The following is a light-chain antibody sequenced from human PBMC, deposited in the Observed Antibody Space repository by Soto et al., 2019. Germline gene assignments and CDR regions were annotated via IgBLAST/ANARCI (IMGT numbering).Light chain of an antibody. V-gene: IGLV1-47*01. CDR2: GNN. CDR1: RSNIGSNY. CDR3: ASWDDSLRKV. J-gene: IGLJ3*02. Sequence: QSVLTQPPSASGTPGQRVTISCSGSRSNIGSNYVYWYQQLPGTAPKLLIYGNNQRPSGVPDRFSGSKSGTSASLAISGLRSEDEGDYYCASWDDSLRKVFGGGTKLTVL.